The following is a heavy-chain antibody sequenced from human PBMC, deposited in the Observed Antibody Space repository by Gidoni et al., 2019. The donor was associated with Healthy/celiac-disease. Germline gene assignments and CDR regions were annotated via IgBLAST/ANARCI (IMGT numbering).Heavy chain of an antibody. CDR3: ARGVGGWSHFDY. V-gene: IGHV4-39*01. CDR2: IYYSGST. Sequence: QLQLQESGPGLVKPSETLSLTCTVSGGSISSSSYYWGWIRQPPGKGLEWIGSIYYSGSTYYNPSLKSRVTISVDTSKNQFSLKLSSVTAADTAVYYCARGVGGWSHFDYWGQGTLVTVSS. CDR1: GGSISSSSYY. J-gene: IGHJ4*02. D-gene: IGHD6-19*01.